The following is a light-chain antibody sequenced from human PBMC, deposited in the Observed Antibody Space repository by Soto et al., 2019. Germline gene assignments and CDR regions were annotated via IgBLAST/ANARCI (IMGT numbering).Light chain of an antibody. J-gene: IGLJ2*01. CDR1: SSDVGGYNY. V-gene: IGLV2-11*01. Sequence: QSALTQPRSVSGSPGQSVTISCTGTSSDVGGYNYVSWYQQHPGKAPKLMIYDVSKRPSGVPDRFSGSKYGNTASLTISGLQAEDEADYYCCSYAGSYGVFGGGTKLTVL. CDR2: DVS. CDR3: CSYAGSYGV.